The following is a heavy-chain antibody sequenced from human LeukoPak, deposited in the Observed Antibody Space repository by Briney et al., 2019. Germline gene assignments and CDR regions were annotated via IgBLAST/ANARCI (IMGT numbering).Heavy chain of an antibody. J-gene: IGHJ4*02. Sequence: ASVKVSCKASGYTFTSYGISWVRQAPGQGLEWMGWISAYNGNTNYAQKLQGRVTMTTDTSTGTAYMELRSLRSDDTAVYYCARGSEYSSSSSFDYWGQGTLVTVSS. V-gene: IGHV1-18*01. CDR3: ARGSEYSSSSSFDY. D-gene: IGHD6-6*01. CDR1: GYTFTSYG. CDR2: ISAYNGNT.